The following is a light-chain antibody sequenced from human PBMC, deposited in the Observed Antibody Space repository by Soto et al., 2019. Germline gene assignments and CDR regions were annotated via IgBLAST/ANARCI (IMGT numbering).Light chain of an antibody. J-gene: IGLJ2*01. CDR2: TNN. Sequence: QSVLTQPPSLSVTPGQRVSISCSGSDSNIGSNSVHWYRQRPGTAPNLVIHTNNQRPSGVPDRFSGSKSGTSASLGISGLRSEDEADYYCAAWDDSLGGLVVFGGGTKLTVL. V-gene: IGLV1-47*01. CDR1: DSNIGSNS. CDR3: AAWDDSLGGLVV.